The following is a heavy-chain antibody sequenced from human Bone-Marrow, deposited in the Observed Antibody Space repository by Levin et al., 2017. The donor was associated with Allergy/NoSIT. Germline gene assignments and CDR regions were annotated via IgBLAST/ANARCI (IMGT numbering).Heavy chain of an antibody. J-gene: IGHJ3*02. Sequence: TASETLSLTCNVSGGSISSYHWNWLRQPPEKGLEWIGYIYNSESTKYNPSLKSRVAISADTSKSQVSLKLSSVTAADTAVYYCARGSRLQSYVGAFDIWGQGTMVTVSS. V-gene: IGHV4-59*01. CDR3: ARGSRLQSYVGAFDI. CDR1: GGSISSYH. CDR2: IYNSEST. D-gene: IGHD4-11*01.